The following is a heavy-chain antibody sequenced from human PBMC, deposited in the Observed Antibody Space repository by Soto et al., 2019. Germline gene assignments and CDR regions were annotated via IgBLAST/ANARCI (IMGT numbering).Heavy chain of an antibody. CDR1: GGSISSYY. J-gene: IGHJ6*02. CDR3: ARVGEYSSTWTYYYAMDV. D-gene: IGHD6-6*01. V-gene: IGHV4-59*01. Sequence: SETLSLTCTVSGGSISSYYWSWIRQPPGKGLEWIGYIYYRGGTYYNPSLESRVTISLDTSKSQFSLKLNSVTAADTAVYYCARVGEYSSTWTYYYAMDVWGQGTTVTVSS. CDR2: IYYRGGT.